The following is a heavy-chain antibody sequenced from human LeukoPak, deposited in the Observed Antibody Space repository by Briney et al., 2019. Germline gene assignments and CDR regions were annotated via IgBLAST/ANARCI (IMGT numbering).Heavy chain of an antibody. J-gene: IGHJ4*02. CDR2: ISSGSDYI. CDR3: ARLDESEGDY. CDR1: GFTFTYYN. V-gene: IGHV3-21*06. Sequence: GGSLRLSCSASGFTFTYYNMNWVRQAPGKRLEWVSSISSGSDYIQYADSVKGRFTISRDNAKNSLYLQMSSLSAEDTAVYYCARLDESEGDYWGQGTLVTVSS.